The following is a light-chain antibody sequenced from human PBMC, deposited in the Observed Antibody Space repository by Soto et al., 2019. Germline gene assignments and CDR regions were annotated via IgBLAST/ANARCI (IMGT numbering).Light chain of an antibody. J-gene: IGKJ4*01. V-gene: IGKV3-15*01. Sequence: EIVLTQSPVTLSLSPGERATLSCRASQRVISSSLAWYQQKPGQAPRLLIYGASTRATGIPARFSGSGSGTEFTLTISSLQSEDFAVYYCQQYNNWPLTFGGGTKVDIK. CDR1: QRVISS. CDR2: GAS. CDR3: QQYNNWPLT.